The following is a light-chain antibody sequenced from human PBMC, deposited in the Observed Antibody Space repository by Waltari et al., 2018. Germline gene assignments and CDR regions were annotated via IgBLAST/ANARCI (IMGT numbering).Light chain of an antibody. CDR2: RNN. V-gene: IGLV1-47*01. Sequence: QSVLTQPPSASGTSGQRVTIFCSGSTSTIGSNYVYWYQHLPGTAPKVLIYRNNQRPSGFPDRFSGSKSDTSASLAISGLRSEDDAHYYCAVWDDSLSGWVFGGGTKVTVL. CDR3: AVWDDSLSGWV. CDR1: TSTIGSNY. J-gene: IGLJ3*02.